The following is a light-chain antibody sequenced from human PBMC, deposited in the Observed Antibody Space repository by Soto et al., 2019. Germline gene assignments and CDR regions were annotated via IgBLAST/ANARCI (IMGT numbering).Light chain of an antibody. CDR2: KAS. Sequence: DIQMTQSPSTLSGSVGDRVTITCRASQTISSWLAWYQQKPGKAPKLLIYKASSLESGVPSRFSGSGSGTEFTLTISSLQPDDFATYYCQQYNRYWTFGQGTKVDIK. J-gene: IGKJ1*01. CDR3: QQYNRYWT. CDR1: QTISSW. V-gene: IGKV1-5*03.